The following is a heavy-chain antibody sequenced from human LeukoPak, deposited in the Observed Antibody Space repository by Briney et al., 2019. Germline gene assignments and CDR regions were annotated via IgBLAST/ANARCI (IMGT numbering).Heavy chain of an antibody. J-gene: IGHJ4*02. V-gene: IGHV3-21*01. CDR1: GFTFSSYS. CDR3: AKGEVLGGSYYFGS. D-gene: IGHD1-26*01. CDR2: ISSSSSYI. Sequence: GGSLRLSCAASGFTFSSYSMNWVRQAPGKGLEWVSSISSSSSYIYYADSVKGRFTISRDNAKNSLYLQMNSLRAEDTAVYYCAKGEVLGGSYYFGSWGQGTLVTVSS.